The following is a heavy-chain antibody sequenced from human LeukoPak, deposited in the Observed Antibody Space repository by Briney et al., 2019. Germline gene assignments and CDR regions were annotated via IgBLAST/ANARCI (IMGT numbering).Heavy chain of an antibody. CDR2: ISGSGGST. J-gene: IGHJ4*02. CDR1: GFTFSSYA. CDR3: AKGPVVPAAKYYFDY. V-gene: IGHV3-23*01. Sequence: PGGSLRLSCAASGFTFSSYAMSWVRQAPGKGLEWVSSISGSGGSTYYADSVKGRFTISRDNSKNTLYLQMISLRAEDTAVYYCAKGPVVPAAKYYFDYWGQGTLVTVSS. D-gene: IGHD2-2*01.